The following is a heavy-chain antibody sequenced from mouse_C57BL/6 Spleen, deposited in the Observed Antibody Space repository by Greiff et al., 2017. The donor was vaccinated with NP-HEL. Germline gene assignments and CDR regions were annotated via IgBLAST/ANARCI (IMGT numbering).Heavy chain of an antibody. Sequence: QVQLQQPGAELVKPGASVKLSCKASGYTFTSYWMHWVKQRPGQGLEWIGMIHPNSGSTNYNEKFKSKATLTVDKSSSTAYMQLSSLTSEDAAVYYGTRDYGSSYGYWGQGTTLTVSS. V-gene: IGHV1-64*01. CDR3: TRDYGSSYGY. D-gene: IGHD1-1*01. CDR1: GYTFTSYW. J-gene: IGHJ2*01. CDR2: IHPNSGST.